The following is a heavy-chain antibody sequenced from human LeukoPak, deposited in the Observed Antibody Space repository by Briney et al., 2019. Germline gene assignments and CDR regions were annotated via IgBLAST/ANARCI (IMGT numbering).Heavy chain of an antibody. CDR1: GGSFSGYY. CDR3: ARAFRGIFGVFEAFDI. Sequence: SETLSLTCAVYGGSFSGYYWSWIRQPPGKGLEWIGIIYHSGRTDYDPSLKSRVTISEDTSKNQFSLKLSSVTAADTAVYYCARAFRGIFGVFEAFDIWGQGTMVTVSS. CDR2: IYHSGRT. D-gene: IGHD3-3*01. J-gene: IGHJ3*02. V-gene: IGHV4-34*01.